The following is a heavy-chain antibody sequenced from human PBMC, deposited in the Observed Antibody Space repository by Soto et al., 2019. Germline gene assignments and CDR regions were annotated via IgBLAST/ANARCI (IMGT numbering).Heavy chain of an antibody. Sequence: SETLSLTCTVSGGSISSSSYYWGWIRQPPGKGLEWIGSIYYSGSTYYNPSLKSRVTISVDTSKNQFSLKLSSVTAADTAVYYCARRKGRDCTNGVCSPYYYYYMDVWGKGTTVTVSS. CDR1: GGSISSSSYY. CDR2: IYYSGST. J-gene: IGHJ6*03. V-gene: IGHV4-39*01. CDR3: ARRKGRDCTNGVCSPYYYYYMDV. D-gene: IGHD2-8*01.